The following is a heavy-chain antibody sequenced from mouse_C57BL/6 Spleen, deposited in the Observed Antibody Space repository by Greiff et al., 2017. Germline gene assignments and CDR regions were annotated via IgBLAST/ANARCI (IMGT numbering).Heavy chain of an antibody. CDR1: GYTFTSYW. CDR3: ARYGETYWYFDV. Sequence: VQLQQSGAELAKPGASVKLSCKASGYTFTSYWMHWVQQRPGQGLEWIGYINPSSGYTKYNQKFKDKATLTADKSSSTAYLQLSSLTYEDAAVYYCARYGETYWYFDVGGTGTTVTVSS. CDR2: INPSSGYT. V-gene: IGHV1-7*01. J-gene: IGHJ1*03. D-gene: IGHD1-1*01.